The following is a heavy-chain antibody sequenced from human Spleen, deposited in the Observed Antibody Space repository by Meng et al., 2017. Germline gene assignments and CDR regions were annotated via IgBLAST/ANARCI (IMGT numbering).Heavy chain of an antibody. Sequence: GGSLRLSCTTSGFTFSSFWMTWVRQAPGKGLEWVSSISSSSSYIYYADSVKGRFTISRDNAKNSVYLQMNSLRAEDTAVYYCAREFANYKFLDGYYMYGMDVWGQGTTVTVSS. CDR1: GFTFSSFW. CDR3: AREFANYKFLDGYYMYGMDV. D-gene: IGHD3-3*01. V-gene: IGHV3-21*01. J-gene: IGHJ6*02. CDR2: ISSSSSYI.